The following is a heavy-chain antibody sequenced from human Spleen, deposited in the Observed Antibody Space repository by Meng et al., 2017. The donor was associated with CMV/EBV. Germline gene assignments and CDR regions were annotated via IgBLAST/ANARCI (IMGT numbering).Heavy chain of an antibody. CDR2: SSPNSGGA. Sequence: ASVKVSCKASGYTFNAHYMHWVRQAPGQGLEWMGWSSPNSGGAIYAQNFQGRVTVTSDTSISTAYMELSRLTSDDTAVYYCARFDFDNSGYYSLYWVQGTLVTVSS. V-gene: IGHV1-2*02. CDR1: GYTFNAHY. CDR3: ARFDFDNSGYYSLY. J-gene: IGHJ4*02. D-gene: IGHD3-22*01.